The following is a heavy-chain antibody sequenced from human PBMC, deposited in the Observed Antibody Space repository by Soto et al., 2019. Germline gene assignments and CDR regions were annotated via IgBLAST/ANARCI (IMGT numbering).Heavy chain of an antibody. Sequence: GGSLRLSCAASGFTFSNYVMHWVRQAPGKGLEWVAVISYDGSNKYYADSVKGRFTISRDNSKNTLYLQMNSLRAEDTAVYYCAKGGSSSSRFYYYYYMDVWGKGTTVTVSS. V-gene: IGHV3-30*18. CDR1: GFTFSNYV. D-gene: IGHD6-6*01. J-gene: IGHJ6*03. CDR2: ISYDGSNK. CDR3: AKGGSSSSRFYYYYYMDV.